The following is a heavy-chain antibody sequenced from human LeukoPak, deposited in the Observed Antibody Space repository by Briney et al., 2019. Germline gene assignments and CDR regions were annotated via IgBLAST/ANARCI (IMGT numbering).Heavy chain of an antibody. Sequence: SETLSLTCTVSGGSISSYYWSWIRQPPGKGLGWIGYIYYSGSTNYNPSLKSRVTISVDTSKNQFSLKLSSVTAADTAVYYCARMAGRLIDYWGQGTLVTVSS. J-gene: IGHJ4*02. V-gene: IGHV4-59*01. D-gene: IGHD5-24*01. CDR3: ARMAGRLIDY. CDR2: IYYSGST. CDR1: GGSISSYY.